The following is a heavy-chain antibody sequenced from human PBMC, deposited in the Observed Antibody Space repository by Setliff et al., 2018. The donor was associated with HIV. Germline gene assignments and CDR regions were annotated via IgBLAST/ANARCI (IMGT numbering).Heavy chain of an antibody. CDR2: VTSKSGNI. CDR3: ARARIPTGGMSTSFDN. J-gene: IGHJ4*02. V-gene: IGHV3-9*01. CDR1: GFTFGDYA. Sequence: GGSLRLSCTASGFTFGDYAMHWVRQAPGKGLEWVSGVTSKSGNIAYADSVKGRFTISRDNSNNPLYLQVSRLRPEDTAVYYCARARIPTGGMSTSFDNWGQGTPVTVSS. D-gene: IGHD2-15*01.